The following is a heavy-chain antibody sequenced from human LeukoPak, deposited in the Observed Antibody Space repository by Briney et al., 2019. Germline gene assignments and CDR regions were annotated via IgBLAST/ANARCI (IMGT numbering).Heavy chain of an antibody. D-gene: IGHD5-24*01. Sequence: GGSLRHSCAASGFTVSNSYMSWVRQAPGKGLEWVSVIYSGGGTYYTDSVKGRFTISRDNSKNTLYLQMNSLRVEDTAVYYCARARIEMTIIVDWFDPWGQGTLVTVSS. CDR1: GFTVSNSY. J-gene: IGHJ5*02. V-gene: IGHV3-66*02. CDR3: ARARIEMTIIVDWFDP. CDR2: IYSGGGT.